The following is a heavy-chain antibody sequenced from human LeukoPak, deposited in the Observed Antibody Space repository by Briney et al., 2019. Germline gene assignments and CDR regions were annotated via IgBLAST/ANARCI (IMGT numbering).Heavy chain of an antibody. Sequence: GGSLRLSCAASGFTFSNYWMSWVRQAPGKGLEWVADIKRDGSEKHYVDSVKGRFTITRDDAKNSLYLQMNSLRAEDTAVYYCALNMIGGQIFDFWGQGTLVTVSS. CDR1: GFTFSNYW. CDR3: ALNMIGGQIFDF. D-gene: IGHD3-16*01. V-gene: IGHV3-7*01. CDR2: IKRDGSEK. J-gene: IGHJ4*02.